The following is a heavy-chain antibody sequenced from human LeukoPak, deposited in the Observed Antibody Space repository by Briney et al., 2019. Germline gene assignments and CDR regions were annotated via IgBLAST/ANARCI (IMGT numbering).Heavy chain of an antibody. J-gene: IGHJ6*03. CDR1: GFTFSSYS. CDR2: ISSRSTYI. V-gene: IGHV3-21*01. CDR3: ARDLKGPTARSYYFSDYLVYYYYMDV. D-gene: IGHD1-26*01. Sequence: PGGSLRLSCAASGFTFSSYSMNWVRQAPGEGLEWVSSISSRSTYIYYADSVKGRFTISRDNAKNSLYLQMNSLRSEDTAVYYCARDLKGPTARSYYFSDYLVYYYYMDVWGKGTTVTVSS.